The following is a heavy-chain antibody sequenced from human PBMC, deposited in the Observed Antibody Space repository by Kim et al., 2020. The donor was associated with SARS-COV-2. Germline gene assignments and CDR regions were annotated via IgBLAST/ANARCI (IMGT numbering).Heavy chain of an antibody. CDR3: ARLVAIAVAGTEYFQH. V-gene: IGHV4-39*01. J-gene: IGHJ1*01. D-gene: IGHD6-19*01. Sequence: LKRRVTISVDTSKNQFSLKLSSVTAADTAVYYCARLVAIAVAGTEYFQHWGQGTLVTVCS.